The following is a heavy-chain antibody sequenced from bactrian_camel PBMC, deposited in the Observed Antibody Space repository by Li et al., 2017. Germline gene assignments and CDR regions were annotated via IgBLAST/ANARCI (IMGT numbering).Heavy chain of an antibody. J-gene: IGHJ6*01. V-gene: IGHV3S1*01. Sequence: QLVESGGGSVQPGGSLRLSCEISLYIYSSYCMGWFRQAPGKERAAVAAHYTGTATTYVADSVKGRFTVSKDNAKNTLYLQMDSLKPEDTAMYYCAAVSYFRHYGRPGFNEDAYNSWGQGTQVTVS. CDR1: LYIYSSYC. D-gene: IGHD5*01. CDR3: AAVSYFRHYGRPGFNEDAYNS. CDR2: HYTGTATT.